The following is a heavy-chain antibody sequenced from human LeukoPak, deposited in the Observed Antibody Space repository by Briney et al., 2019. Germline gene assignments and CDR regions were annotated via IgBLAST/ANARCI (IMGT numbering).Heavy chain of an antibody. D-gene: IGHD3-22*01. CDR2: ISYDGSNK. V-gene: IGHV3-30*18. J-gene: IGHJ6*04. CDR3: AKDGTLWYYYDSSGYSGMDV. Sequence: HPGGSLRLSCAASGFTFSSYGMHWVRQAPGKGLEWVAVISYDGSNKYYADSVKGRFTISRDNSKNTLYLQMNCLRAEDTAVYYCAKDGTLWYYYDSSGYSGMDVWGKGTTVTVSS. CDR1: GFTFSSYG.